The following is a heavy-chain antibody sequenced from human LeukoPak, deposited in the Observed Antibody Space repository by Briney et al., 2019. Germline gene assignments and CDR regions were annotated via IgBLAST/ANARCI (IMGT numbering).Heavy chain of an antibody. Sequence: SSETLSLTRTVSGGSISSSSYYWGWIRQPPGKGLEWIGSIYYSGSTYYNPSLKSRVTISVDTSKNQFSLKLSSVTAADTAVYYCARAPGIAAAGLDYWGQGTLVTVSS. J-gene: IGHJ4*02. D-gene: IGHD6-13*01. CDR3: ARAPGIAAAGLDY. CDR2: IYYSGST. CDR1: GGSISSSSYY. V-gene: IGHV4-39*07.